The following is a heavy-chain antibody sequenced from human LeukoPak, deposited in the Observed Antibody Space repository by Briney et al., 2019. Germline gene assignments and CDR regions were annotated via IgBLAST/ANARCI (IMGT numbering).Heavy chain of an antibody. V-gene: IGHV3-23*01. CDR1: GFTFSSSA. CDR3: GSMVRGDWSAVDI. D-gene: IGHD3-10*01. J-gene: IGHJ3*02. CDR2: ISGSGGST. Sequence: TGGSLRLSCAASGFTFSSSAMSWVRQAPGKGLEWVSTISGSGGSTYYADSVKGRFTISRENSENTLYLQMNSLRAEDTALYYCGSMVRGDWSAVDIWGQGTMVTVSS.